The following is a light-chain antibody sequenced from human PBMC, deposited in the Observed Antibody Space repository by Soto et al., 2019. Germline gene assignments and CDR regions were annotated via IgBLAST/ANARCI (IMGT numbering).Light chain of an antibody. CDR1: SGDVGSYNP. CDR2: EDS. J-gene: IGLJ2*01. Sequence: QSALTQPASVSGSPGQSITISCSGASGDVGSYNPVSWYQQHPGKAPKLTIYEDSKRPSGVSNRFSGSKSGNTASLTISGLQAEDAADYYCCSYAGSTTVVFGGGTKLTVL. V-gene: IGLV2-23*01. CDR3: CSYAGSTTVV.